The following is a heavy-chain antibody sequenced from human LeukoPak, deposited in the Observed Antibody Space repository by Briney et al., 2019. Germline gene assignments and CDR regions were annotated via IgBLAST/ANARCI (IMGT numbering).Heavy chain of an antibody. CDR3: ASYVGDAFDI. D-gene: IGHD3-16*01. CDR2: ISGGGIST. J-gene: IGHJ3*02. V-gene: IGHV3-23*01. Sequence: GGSLRLSCAASGFTFTNYAMSWVRQAPGKGLERVSAISGGGISTYYSDSVKGRFTISRDNSKNTLYLQMNSLGAEDTAVYYCASYVGDAFDIWGQGTMVTVSS. CDR1: GFTFTNYA.